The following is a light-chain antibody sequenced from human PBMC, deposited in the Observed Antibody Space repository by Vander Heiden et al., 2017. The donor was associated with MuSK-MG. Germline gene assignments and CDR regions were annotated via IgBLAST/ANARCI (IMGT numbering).Light chain of an antibody. Sequence: DIQMTQSPSSLSASVGDRVTITCRASQSISSYLNWYQQKPGKAPKLLIYAASSLQSGVPSRFSGSGSGTDFTLTISSLQPEHFATYYCQQSYSTPPITFDQGTRLEIK. V-gene: IGKV1-39*01. CDR1: QSISSY. J-gene: IGKJ5*01. CDR3: QQSYSTPPIT. CDR2: AAS.